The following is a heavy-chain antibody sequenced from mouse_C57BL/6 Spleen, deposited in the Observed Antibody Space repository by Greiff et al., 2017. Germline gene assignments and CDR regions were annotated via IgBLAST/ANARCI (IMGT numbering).Heavy chain of an antibody. J-gene: IGHJ3*01. CDR1: GYTFTSYW. V-gene: IGHV1-59*01. CDR2: IDPSDSYT. CDR3: ASGGP. Sequence: QVQLKQPGAELVRPGTSVKLSCKASGYTFTSYWMHWVKQRPGQGLEWIGVIDPSDSYTNYNQKFKGKATLTVDTSSSTADMQLSSLTSEDSAVYDCASGGPWGQGTLVTVSA.